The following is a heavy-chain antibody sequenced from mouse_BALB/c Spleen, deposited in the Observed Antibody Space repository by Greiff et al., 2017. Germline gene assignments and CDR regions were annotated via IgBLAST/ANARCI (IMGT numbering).Heavy chain of an antibody. J-gene: IGHJ1*01. V-gene: IGHV14-3*02. CDR1: GFNIKDTY. CDR3: ARHGSSYWYFDV. Sequence: VQLQQSGAELVKPGASVKLSCTASGFNIKDTYMHWVKQRPEQGLEWIGRIDPANGNTKYDPKFQGKATITADTSSNTAYLQLSSLTSEDTAVYYCARHGSSYWYFDVWGAGTTGTVSS. CDR2: IDPANGNT. D-gene: IGHD1-1*01.